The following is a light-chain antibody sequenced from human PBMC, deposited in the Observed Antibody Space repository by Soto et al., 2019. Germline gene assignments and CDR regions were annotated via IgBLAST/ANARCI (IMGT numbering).Light chain of an antibody. CDR1: SSDVGSYNL. CDR3: CSYAGSSTPYV. CDR2: EVS. Sequence: QSVLTRPASVSASPGQSITLSCTGTSSDVGSYNLVSWYQQHPGKAPKVMIYEVSERPSGVSNRFSGSQSGNTASLTISGLQAADEADYYCCSYAGSSTPYVFGTGTKVNVL. J-gene: IGLJ1*01. V-gene: IGLV2-23*02.